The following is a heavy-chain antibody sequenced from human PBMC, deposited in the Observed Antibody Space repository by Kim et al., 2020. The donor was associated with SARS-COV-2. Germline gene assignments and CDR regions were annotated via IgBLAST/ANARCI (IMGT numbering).Heavy chain of an antibody. J-gene: IGHJ4*02. D-gene: IGHD3-22*01. CDR2: IYYSGST. CDR1: GGSISSSSYY. Sequence: SETLSLTCTVSGGSISSSSYYWGWIRQPPGKGLEWIGSIYYSGSTYYNPSLKSRVTISVDTSKNQFSLKLSSVTAADTAVYYCARRYYYDSSGYWGYWGQGTLVTVSS. CDR3: ARRYYYDSSGYWGY. V-gene: IGHV4-39*01.